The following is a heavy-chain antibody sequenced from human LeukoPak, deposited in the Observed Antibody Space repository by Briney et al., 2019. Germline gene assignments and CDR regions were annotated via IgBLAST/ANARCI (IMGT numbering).Heavy chain of an antibody. V-gene: IGHV1-2*02. CDR1: GYTFTGYY. CDR2: IKPNRGGT. J-gene: IGHJ5*02. Sequence: ASVTVSCKSSGYTFTGYYMHWVRQAPGQAPEWMGWIKPNRGGTHSAQKSQGRVTMTRDTSLSTGYMELSRLRSDDTAAYYCARDGLIAPPGTNWFAPSGQGTLVTVSS. CDR3: ARDGLIAPPGTNWFAP. D-gene: IGHD6-13*01.